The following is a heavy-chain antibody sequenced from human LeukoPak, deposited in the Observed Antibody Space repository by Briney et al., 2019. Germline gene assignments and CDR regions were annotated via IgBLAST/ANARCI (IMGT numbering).Heavy chain of an antibody. CDR1: GFIVSANF. V-gene: IGHV3-66*01. D-gene: IGHD1-26*01. Sequence: GGSLRLSCEASGFIVSANFMNWVRQAPGKGLEWVSVMYSVGTTYYADSVKGRFTVSRDPSKNTLYLQMDSLRVEDTAVYYCARDLSAYSYGFGGYWGGQGTRVIVSP. J-gene: IGHJ4*02. CDR2: MYSVGTT. CDR3: ARDLSAYSYGFGGYW.